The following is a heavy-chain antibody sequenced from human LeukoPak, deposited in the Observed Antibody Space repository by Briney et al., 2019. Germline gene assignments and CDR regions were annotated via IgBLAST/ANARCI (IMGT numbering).Heavy chain of an antibody. J-gene: IGHJ5*02. V-gene: IGHV4-39*07. Sequence: SETLSLTCTVSGGSISSSSYYWGWIRQPPGKGLEWIGSIYYSGSTYYNPSLKSRVTISVDTSKNQFSLKLSSVTAADTAVYYCASIFRAVYCTNGVCYTAVSWFDPWGQGTLVTVSS. CDR1: GGSISSSSYY. CDR3: ASIFRAVYCTNGVCYTAVSWFDP. CDR2: IYYSGST. D-gene: IGHD2-8*01.